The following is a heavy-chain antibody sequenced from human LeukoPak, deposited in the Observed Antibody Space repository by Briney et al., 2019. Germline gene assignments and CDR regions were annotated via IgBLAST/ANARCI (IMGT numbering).Heavy chain of an antibody. Sequence: ASVKVSCKASGYTFTYYGISWVRQAPGQGLEWMGWISTYNGNTNYAQKLQGRVSMTIDTSTSTAYMELRSLRSDDTAVYYCARDGLVTKFDPWGQGTLVTVSS. J-gene: IGHJ5*02. V-gene: IGHV1-18*01. CDR3: ARDGLVTKFDP. D-gene: IGHD2-21*02. CDR2: ISTYNGNT. CDR1: GYTFTYYG.